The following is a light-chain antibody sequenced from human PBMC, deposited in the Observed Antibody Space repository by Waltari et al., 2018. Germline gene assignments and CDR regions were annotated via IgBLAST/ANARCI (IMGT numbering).Light chain of an antibody. J-gene: IGLJ2*01. CDR3: AAWDDSLSGLV. V-gene: IGLV1-47*01. CDR2: RNN. Sequence: QSVLTQPPSASGTPGQRVTISCSGSSPNIGSNHVYWYQQLPGTAPNHLIHRNNQRPSGVPARFSGSKSGTSASLAISGLRSEDEADYYCAAWDDSLSGLVFGGGTKLTVL. CDR1: SPNIGSNH.